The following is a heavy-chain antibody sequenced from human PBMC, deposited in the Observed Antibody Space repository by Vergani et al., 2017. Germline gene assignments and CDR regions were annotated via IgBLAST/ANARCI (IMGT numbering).Heavy chain of an antibody. J-gene: IGHJ6*04. CDR1: GYTLTELS. CDR2: FDPENGET. CDR3: GTGLRFVEWFAFYIMDV. Sequence: QVQLVQSGAEVKKPGASVKVSCKVSGYTLTELSMHWVRQAPGKGLEWMGGFDPENGETIYAQKLQGRVTMTEDTSTDTAYMELSSLRSEDTAVYYCGTGLRFVEWFAFYIMDVWGEGTTVTVSS. V-gene: IGHV1-24*01. D-gene: IGHD3-3*01.